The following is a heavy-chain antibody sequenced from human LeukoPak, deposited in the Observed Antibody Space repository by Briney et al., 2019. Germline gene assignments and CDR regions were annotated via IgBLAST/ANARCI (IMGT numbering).Heavy chain of an antibody. V-gene: IGHV4-34*01. CDR3: ASSCSGGSCYGT. Sequence: SETLSLTCAVYGGSFSGYYWSWIRQPPGKGLEWIGEINHSGSTNYNPSLKSRVTISVDTSKNQFSLKLSSVTAADTAAYYCASSCSGGSCYGTWGQGTLVTVSS. D-gene: IGHD2-15*01. CDR2: INHSGST. CDR1: GGSFSGYY. J-gene: IGHJ5*02.